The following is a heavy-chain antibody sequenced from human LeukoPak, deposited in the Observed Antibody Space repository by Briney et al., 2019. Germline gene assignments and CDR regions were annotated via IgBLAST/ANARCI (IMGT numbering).Heavy chain of an antibody. J-gene: IGHJ4*02. CDR2: ISSGGSTV. CDR3: ARARIAAPLLDY. CDR1: GFTFSSYE. V-gene: IGHV3-48*03. D-gene: IGHD6-13*01. Sequence: GGSLRLSCAASGFTFSSYEMNWVRQAPGKGLEWVSYISSGGSTVYYADSVKGRFTISRDNAKNSLYLQMNSLRAEDTAVYYCARARIAAPLLDYWGQGSLVTVSS.